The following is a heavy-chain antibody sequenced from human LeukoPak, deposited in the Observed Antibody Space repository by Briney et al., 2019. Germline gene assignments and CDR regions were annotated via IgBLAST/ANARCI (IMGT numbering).Heavy chain of an antibody. CDR2: FSSSGTT. J-gene: IGHJ4*02. Sequence: SETLSLTCSVSGDSISYFYWSWIRQAAGKGLEWIGRFSSSGTTDYNASLKSRVTMSVDTSKNQLSLKVISVTAADTAVYYCAREKEGSGSPIPPYDYWGQGTLVTVSS. V-gene: IGHV4-4*07. CDR3: AREKEGSGSPIPPYDY. CDR1: GDSISYFY. D-gene: IGHD3-10*01.